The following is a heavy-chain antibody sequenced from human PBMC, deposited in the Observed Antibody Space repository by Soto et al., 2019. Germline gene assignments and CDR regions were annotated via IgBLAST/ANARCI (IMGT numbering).Heavy chain of an antibody. CDR2: IYYSGTT. Sequence: QVQLQESGPGLVKPSQTLSLTRTVSGGSINSGDYYWSWIRQHPGEGLEWIGYIYYSGTTYYNPSLKSRVTISVDTSKNQFSLKVNSVTAADTAVYYCARDRYYRLDPWGQGTLVTVSS. J-gene: IGHJ5*02. CDR1: GGSINSGDYY. V-gene: IGHV4-31*03. D-gene: IGHD2-8*01. CDR3: ARDRYYRLDP.